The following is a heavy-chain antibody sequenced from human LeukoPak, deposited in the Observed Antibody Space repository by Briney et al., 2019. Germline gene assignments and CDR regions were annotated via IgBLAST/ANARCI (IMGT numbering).Heavy chain of an antibody. Sequence: PSETLSLTCTVSGGSISSGGYYWSWIRQHPGKGLEWIGYIYYSGSTYYNPSLKSRVTISVDTSKNQFSLKLSSVTAADTAVYYCARVVAATAAYFQHWGQGTLVTVSS. CDR3: ARVVAATAAYFQH. CDR2: IYYSGST. J-gene: IGHJ1*01. CDR1: GGSISSGGYY. V-gene: IGHV4-31*03. D-gene: IGHD2-15*01.